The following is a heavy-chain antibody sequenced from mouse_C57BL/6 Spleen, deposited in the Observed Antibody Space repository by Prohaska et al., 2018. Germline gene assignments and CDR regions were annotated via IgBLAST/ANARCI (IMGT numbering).Heavy chain of an antibody. V-gene: IGHV13-2*03. CDR1: VFTFSNYR. J-gene: IGHJ3*01. CDR2: ITVKSDNYGA. Sequence: QVQLVETGGGLVRPGNSLKLSCVTSVFTFSNYRMHWLRHPPGKRLEWIAVITVKSDNYGAKDAESVKGRLTTSRADAKSSGYKEMYRGTGDFSAIYVGSKAGDYWGQGTLVTVS. CDR3: SKAGDY. D-gene: IGHD3-3*01.